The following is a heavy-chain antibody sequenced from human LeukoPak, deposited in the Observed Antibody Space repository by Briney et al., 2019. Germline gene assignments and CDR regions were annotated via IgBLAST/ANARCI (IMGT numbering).Heavy chain of an antibody. CDR1: GGSIGSYY. CDR3: ASGYSYGFDY. Sequence: PSETLSLTCTVSGGSIGSYYWSWIRQPPGKGLEWIGYIYYSGSTNYNPSLKSRVTISVDTSKNQFSLKLSSVTAADTAVYYCASGYSYGFDYWGQGTLVTVSS. CDR2: IYYSGST. D-gene: IGHD5-18*01. V-gene: IGHV4-59*01. J-gene: IGHJ4*02.